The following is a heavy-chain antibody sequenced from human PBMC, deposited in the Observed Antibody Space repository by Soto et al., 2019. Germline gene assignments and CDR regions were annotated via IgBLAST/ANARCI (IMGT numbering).Heavy chain of an antibody. V-gene: IGHV4-30-2*01. CDR3: ARVDQGTRDWLTSYYYYGMDV. Sequence: SETLSLTCAVSGGSISSGGYSWSWNRQPPGKGLEWIVYIYHSGSTYYNPSLQSRVTISVDTSKNQFSLKLSSVTAADTAVYYCARVDQGTRDWLTSYYYYGMDVWGQGTTVTVSS. D-gene: IGHD3-9*01. J-gene: IGHJ6*02. CDR2: IYHSGST. CDR1: GGSISSGGYS.